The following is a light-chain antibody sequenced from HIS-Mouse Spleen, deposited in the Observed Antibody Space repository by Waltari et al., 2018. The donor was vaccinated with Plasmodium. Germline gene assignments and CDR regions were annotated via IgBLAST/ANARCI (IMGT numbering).Light chain of an antibody. Sequence: QSALTQPRSVSGSPGQSVPISCTGTSSDVGGYNYVSWYQQHPGKAPKLMIYDVNKRPSGVPDSFSGSKSGNTASLTISGLQAEEEADYYCCSYAGSYTYVFGTGTKVTVL. CDR2: DVN. V-gene: IGLV2-11*01. J-gene: IGLJ1*01. CDR1: SSDVGGYNY. CDR3: CSYAGSYTYV.